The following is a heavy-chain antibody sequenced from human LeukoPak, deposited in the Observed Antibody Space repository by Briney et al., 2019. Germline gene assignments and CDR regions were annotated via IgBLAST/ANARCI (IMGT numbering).Heavy chain of an antibody. V-gene: IGHV3-23*01. CDR1: GFTFSSYA. D-gene: IGHD3-10*01. CDR2: ISGSGGST. J-gene: IGHJ4*02. Sequence: GGSLRLSCAASGFTFSSYAMSWVRQAPGKGLEWVSAISGSGGSTYYADSVKGRFTISRDNSKNTLYLQMNSLRAEDTAVYYCAKDDRLSSGYGSSDYRGQGTLVTVSS. CDR3: AKDDRLSSGYGSSDY.